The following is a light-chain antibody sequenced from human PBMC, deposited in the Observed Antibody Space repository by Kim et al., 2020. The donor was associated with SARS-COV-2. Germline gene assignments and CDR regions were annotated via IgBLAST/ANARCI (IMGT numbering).Light chain of an antibody. J-gene: IGLJ3*02. CDR3: ATWDGSLNGWV. V-gene: IGLV1-44*01. CDR2: TNK. Sequence: GHRVTISCSGSTSNIGSYTVNWYQHLPGTAPKLLIYTNKQRPSGVPDRFSGSKSGTSASLAISGLQSEDEADYFCATWDGSLNGWVFGGGTQLTVL. CDR1: TSNIGSYT.